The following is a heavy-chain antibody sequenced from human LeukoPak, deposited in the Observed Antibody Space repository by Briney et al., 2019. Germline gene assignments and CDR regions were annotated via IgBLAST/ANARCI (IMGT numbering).Heavy chain of an antibody. CDR1: GYTFTSYG. CDR2: ISAYNGNT. CDR3: ARVVVPAAPTFNYYYYYMDV. Sequence: ASVKVSCKASGYTFTSYGIGWVRQAPGQGLEWMGWISAYNGNTNYAQKLQGRVTMTTDTSTSTAYMELRSLRSDDTAVYYCARVVVPAAPTFNYYYYYMDVWGKGTTVTVSS. D-gene: IGHD2-2*01. V-gene: IGHV1-18*01. J-gene: IGHJ6*03.